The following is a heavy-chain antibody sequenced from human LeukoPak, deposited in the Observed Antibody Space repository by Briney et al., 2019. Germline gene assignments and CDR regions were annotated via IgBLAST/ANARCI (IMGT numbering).Heavy chain of an antibody. D-gene: IGHD1-7*01. CDR1: GFTFSSYG. V-gene: IGHV3-30*02. J-gene: IGHJ4*02. Sequence: GGSLRLSCAASGFTFSSYGMHWVRQAPGKGLEWVAFIRYDGGNKYYADSVKGRFTISRDNSRNTLYLQMNSLRAEDTAVYYCAKDRLWNSLDSWGQGTLVTVSS. CDR2: IRYDGGNK. CDR3: AKDRLWNSLDS.